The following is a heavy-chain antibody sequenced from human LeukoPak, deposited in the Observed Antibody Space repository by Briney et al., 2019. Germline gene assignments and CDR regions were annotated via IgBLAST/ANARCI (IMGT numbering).Heavy chain of an antibody. V-gene: IGHV1-69*05. Sequence: SVKVSCKASGGTFSSYAISWVRQAPGQGLEWMGRIIPIFGTANYAQKFQGRVTITTDESTSTAYTELSSPRSEDTAVYYCARGDGYNYFLPDYWGQGTLVTVSS. CDR3: ARGDGYNYFLPDY. J-gene: IGHJ4*02. D-gene: IGHD5-24*01. CDR2: IIPIFGTA. CDR1: GGTFSSYA.